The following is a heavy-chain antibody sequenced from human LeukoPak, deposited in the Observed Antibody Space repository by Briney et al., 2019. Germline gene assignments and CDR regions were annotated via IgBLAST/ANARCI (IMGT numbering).Heavy chain of an antibody. CDR2: IRYDGSNK. J-gene: IGHJ4*02. CDR1: GFTFSSYG. CDR3: ASTGGRPKYIVR. D-gene: IGHD2-15*01. V-gene: IGHV3-30*02. Sequence: GGSLRLSCAASGFTFSSYGMHWVCQAPGKGLEWVAFIRYDGSNKYYADSVKGRFTISRDNSKNTLYLQMNSLRAEDTAVYYCASTGGRPKYIVRWGQGTLVTVSS.